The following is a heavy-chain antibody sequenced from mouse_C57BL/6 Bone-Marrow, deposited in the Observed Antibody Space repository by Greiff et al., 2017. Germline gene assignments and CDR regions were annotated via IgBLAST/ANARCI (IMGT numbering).Heavy chain of an antibody. J-gene: IGHJ3*01. D-gene: IGHD3-3*01. V-gene: IGHV1-81*01. CDR2: INPRSGNT. CDR1: GYTFTSYG. Sequence: QVQLQQSGAELARPGASVKLSCKASGYTFTSYGISWVKQRTGQGLEWIGEINPRSGNTYYNEKFKGKATLTADKSSRTAYMELRSLKSEDSAVYFCARNKGAWFACWGQGTLVTVSA. CDR3: ARNKGAWFAC.